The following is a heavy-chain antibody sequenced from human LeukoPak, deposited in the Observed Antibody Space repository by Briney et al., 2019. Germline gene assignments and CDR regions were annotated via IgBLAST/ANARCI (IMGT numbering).Heavy chain of an antibody. CDR2: INQSGST. D-gene: IGHD2-2*01. CDR1: GGTFSNYY. V-gene: IGHV4-34*01. J-gene: IGHJ5*01. Sequence: PSETLSLTCAVYGGTFSNYYWTWIRQPPGKGLEWIGEINQSGSTHYNPSLKSRVTISVDTSKNQFSLKLSSVTAADTAVYYCARGGRGFCWSTSCPNIDSWSQGTLVTVSS. CDR3: ARGGRGFCWSTSCPNIDS.